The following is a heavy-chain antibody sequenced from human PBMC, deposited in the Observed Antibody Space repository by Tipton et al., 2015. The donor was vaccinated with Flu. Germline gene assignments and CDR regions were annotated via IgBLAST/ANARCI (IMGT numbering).Heavy chain of an antibody. CDR1: GYFFTSYW. CDR3: ARRIVATIWAFDV. Sequence: QLVQSGAEVKKPGESLMISCKTSGYFFTSYWIAWVRQVPGKGLEWMGMIHPDASDTRYGPSFQGHVSMSADKSIRTAYLHVSSLKASDTAMYYCARRIVATIWAFDVWGQGTMVSVSS. V-gene: IGHV5-51*03. D-gene: IGHD5-12*01. J-gene: IGHJ3*01. CDR2: IHPDASDT.